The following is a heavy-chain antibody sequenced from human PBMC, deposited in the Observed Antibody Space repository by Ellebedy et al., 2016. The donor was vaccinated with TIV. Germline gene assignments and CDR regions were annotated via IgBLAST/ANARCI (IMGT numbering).Heavy chain of an antibody. D-gene: IGHD2-21*02. CDR2: INPNTDGT. Sequence: ASVKVSCKASGYSFTGYYIYWVRQAPGQGLEWMGWINPNTDGTKYGQKFQGRVNMAKDTSISTAYMELTRLRADDTAVYYCARMVTAHFDYWGQGTLVTVSS. CDR1: GYSFTGYY. V-gene: IGHV1-2*02. CDR3: ARMVTAHFDY. J-gene: IGHJ4*02.